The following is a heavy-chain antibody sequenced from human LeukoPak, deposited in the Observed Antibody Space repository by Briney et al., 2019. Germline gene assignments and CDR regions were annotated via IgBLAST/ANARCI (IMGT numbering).Heavy chain of an antibody. J-gene: IGHJ5*02. V-gene: IGHV4-59*08. CDR2: VHSSGGT. D-gene: IGHD2-21*02. Sequence: SETLSLTCTVSGGSMTGYYWAWIRQPPGKRLEWIGYVHSSGGTKYSPSLKSRVTVSIDMSKNQFSLNLRSVTAADSAAYYCTKLSHCGAGCYDRPHWFDPWGQGSLVTVSS. CDR3: TKLSHCGAGCYDRPHWFDP. CDR1: GGSMTGYY.